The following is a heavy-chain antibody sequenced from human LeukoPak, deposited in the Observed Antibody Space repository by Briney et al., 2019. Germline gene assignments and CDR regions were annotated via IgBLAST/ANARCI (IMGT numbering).Heavy chain of an antibody. CDR1: GGSISSYY. D-gene: IGHD1-26*01. CDR3: ASRRVGAFDY. V-gene: IGHV4-59*08. J-gene: IGHJ4*02. Sequence: SETLSLTCTVSGGSISSYYWSWIRQPPGKGLEWIGYIYYSGSTNYYPSLKSRVTISIDTSKNQFSLKVSSVTAADTAVYYCASRRVGAFDYWGQGTLVTVSS. CDR2: IYYSGST.